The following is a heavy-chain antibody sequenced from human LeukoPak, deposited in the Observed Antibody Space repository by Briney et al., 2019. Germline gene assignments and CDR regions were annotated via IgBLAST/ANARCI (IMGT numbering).Heavy chain of an antibody. Sequence: PSETLSLTCTVSGGSISSSDDDWTWIRQPPGEGLEWIGYIYRSGSTHYNPSLKSRVTISLDTSKNQFSLEVNSVTAADTAVYYCARDGSNWSNDYHHGVDVWGQGTTVTVSS. J-gene: IGHJ6*02. CDR3: ARDGSNWSNDYHHGVDV. D-gene: IGHD4-11*01. CDR2: IYRSGST. CDR1: GGSISSSDDD. V-gene: IGHV4-30-4*01.